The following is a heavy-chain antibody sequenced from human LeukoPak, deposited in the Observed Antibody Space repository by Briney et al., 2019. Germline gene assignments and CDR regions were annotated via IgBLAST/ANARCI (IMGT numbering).Heavy chain of an antibody. CDR2: INPSGGST. J-gene: IGHJ4*02. D-gene: IGHD2-15*01. V-gene: IGHV1-46*01. CDR1: GYTFTSYY. CDR3: AAGYCSGGSCYSDDY. Sequence: ASVKVSCKASGYTFTSYYMHWVRQAPGQGLEWMGIINPSGGSTSYAQKFQGRVTMTRDTSTSTVYMELSSPRSEDTAVYYCAAGYCSGGSCYSDDYWGQGTLVTVSS.